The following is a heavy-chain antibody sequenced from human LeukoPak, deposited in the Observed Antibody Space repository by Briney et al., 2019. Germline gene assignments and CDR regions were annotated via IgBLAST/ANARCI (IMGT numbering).Heavy chain of an antibody. Sequence: PSETLSLTCTVSGGSIRSYYWSWIRQPPGKGLEWIGYLFYSGNTKYNPSLKSRVTISVDTSKNQFSLKLSSVTAADTAVYYCAGARAQWELLWGQGTLVTVSS. CDR2: LFYSGNT. J-gene: IGHJ4*02. CDR3: AGARAQWELL. D-gene: IGHD1-26*01. CDR1: GGSIRSYY. V-gene: IGHV4-59*12.